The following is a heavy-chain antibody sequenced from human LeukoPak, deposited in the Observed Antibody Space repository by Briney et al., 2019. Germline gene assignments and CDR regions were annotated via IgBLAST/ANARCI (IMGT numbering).Heavy chain of an antibody. CDR2: IKQDGSEK. Sequence: GGSLRLSCAASGFTFSSYWMSWVRQAPGKGLEWVANIKQDGSEKYYVDSVKGRFTISRDNAKNSLYLQMNSLRAEDTAVYYRARDTSYYDFWSGYQFSFDYWGQGTLVTVSS. D-gene: IGHD3-3*01. J-gene: IGHJ4*02. CDR1: GFTFSSYW. V-gene: IGHV3-7*01. CDR3: ARDTSYYDFWSGYQFSFDY.